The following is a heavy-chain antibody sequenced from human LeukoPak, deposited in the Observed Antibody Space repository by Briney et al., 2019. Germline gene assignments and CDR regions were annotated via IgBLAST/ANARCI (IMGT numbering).Heavy chain of an antibody. D-gene: IGHD5-18*01. Sequence: GASVKVSCKASGYTFTSYGISWVRQAPGQGLEWMGWISAYNGNTNYAQKLQGRVTMTTDTSTSTAYMELRSLRSDDTAVYYCARIRGYSYGQYYYYYYYMDVWGKGTTVTVSS. CDR1: GYTFTSYG. V-gene: IGHV1-18*01. CDR2: ISAYNGNT. J-gene: IGHJ6*03. CDR3: ARIRGYSYGQYYYYYYYMDV.